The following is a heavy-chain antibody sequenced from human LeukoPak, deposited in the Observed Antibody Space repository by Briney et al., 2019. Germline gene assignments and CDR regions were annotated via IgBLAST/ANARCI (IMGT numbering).Heavy chain of an antibody. V-gene: IGHV4-59*01. D-gene: IGHD5-18*01. CDR3: ARDNTALDAFDI. J-gene: IGHJ3*02. CDR2: IYYSGST. CDR1: GDSISSYY. Sequence: PSETLSLTCTVSGDSISSYYWSWIRQPPGKGLEWIGYIYYSGSTNYNPSLKSRVTISVDTSKNQFSLKLSSVTAADTAVYYCARDNTALDAFDIWGQGTMVTVSS.